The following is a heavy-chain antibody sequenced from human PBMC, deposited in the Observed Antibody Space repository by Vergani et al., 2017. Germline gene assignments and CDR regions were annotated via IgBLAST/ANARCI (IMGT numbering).Heavy chain of an antibody. D-gene: IGHD3-3*01. CDR1: GYTFTSYD. Sequence: QVQLVQSGAEVKKPGASVKVSCKASGYTFTSYDINWVRQATGQGLEWMGWMNPNSGNTGYAQKFQGRVTMTRNTSISTAYMELSSLRSADTAVYYCARLYYDFWSGYYTGGYYYYGMDVWGQGTTVTVSS. CDR2: MNPNSGNT. V-gene: IGHV1-8*01. J-gene: IGHJ6*02. CDR3: ARLYYDFWSGYYTGGYYYYGMDV.